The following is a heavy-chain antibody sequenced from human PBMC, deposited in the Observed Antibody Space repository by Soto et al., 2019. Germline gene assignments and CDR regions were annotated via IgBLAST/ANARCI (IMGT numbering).Heavy chain of an antibody. J-gene: IGHJ4*02. CDR3: ARRRIRSSWVEDY. CDR2: INHSGST. Sequence: PSETLSLTCAVYGGSFSGYYWSWIRQPPGKGLEWIGEINHSGSTNYNPSLKSRVTISVDTSKNQFSLKLSPVTAADTAVYYCARRRIRSSWVEDYWGQGTLVTVPQ. V-gene: IGHV4-34*01. CDR1: GGSFSGYY. D-gene: IGHD6-13*01.